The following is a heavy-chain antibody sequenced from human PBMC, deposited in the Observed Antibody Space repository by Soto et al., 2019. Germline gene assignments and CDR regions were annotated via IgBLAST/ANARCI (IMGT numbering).Heavy chain of an antibody. CDR2: INAGNGNT. CDR1: GYTFTSYA. Sequence: ASVKVSWKASGYTFTSYAMHWVRQAPGQRLECMGWINAGNGNTKYSQKFQGRVTITRDTSASTAYMELSSLRSEDTAVYYCARYCSSTSCYLKGIAYWGQGTLVTVSS. CDR3: ARYCSSTSCYLKGIAY. V-gene: IGHV1-3*01. D-gene: IGHD2-2*01. J-gene: IGHJ4*02.